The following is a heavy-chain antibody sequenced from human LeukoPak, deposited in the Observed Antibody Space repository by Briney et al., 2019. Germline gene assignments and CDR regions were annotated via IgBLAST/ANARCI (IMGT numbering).Heavy chain of an antibody. J-gene: IGHJ4*02. Sequence: ASVKVSCKASGGTFSSYSISWVRQAPGQGLEWMGWISAYNGNTNYAQKLQGRVTMTTDTSTSTAYMELRSLRSDDTAVYYCASSSDILTGYLPFDYWGQGTLVTVSS. CDR2: ISAYNGNT. CDR3: ASSSDILTGYLPFDY. CDR1: GGTFSSYS. V-gene: IGHV1-18*01. D-gene: IGHD3-9*01.